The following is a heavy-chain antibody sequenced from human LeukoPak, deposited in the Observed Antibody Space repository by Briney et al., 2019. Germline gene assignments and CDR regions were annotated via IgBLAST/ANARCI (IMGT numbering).Heavy chain of an antibody. Sequence: ASVKVSCKASGYTFTSYYMHWVRQAPGQGLEWMGIINPSGGSTSYAQKFQGRVTMTRDTSTSTVYMELSSLRSEDTAVYYCAREARGIEVVPAAMEGGFDPWGQGTLVTVSS. D-gene: IGHD2-2*01. J-gene: IGHJ5*02. CDR3: AREARGIEVVPAAMEGGFDP. CDR2: INPSGGST. CDR1: GYTFTSYY. V-gene: IGHV1-46*01.